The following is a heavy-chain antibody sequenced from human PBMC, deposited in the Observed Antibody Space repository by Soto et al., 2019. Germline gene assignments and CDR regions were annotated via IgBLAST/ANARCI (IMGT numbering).Heavy chain of an antibody. CDR1: VFTFITYA. J-gene: IGHJ6*02. CDR3: ARASGWYLAYGMDV. Sequence: HPGWSLRLSCAFSVFTFITYAMNWVRQAPGKGLEWVSYISSSGSTIYYADSVKGRFTISRDNAKNSLYLQMNSLRAEDTAVYYCARASGWYLAYGMDVWGQGTTVTVSS. CDR2: ISSSGSTI. D-gene: IGHD6-19*01. V-gene: IGHV3-48*03.